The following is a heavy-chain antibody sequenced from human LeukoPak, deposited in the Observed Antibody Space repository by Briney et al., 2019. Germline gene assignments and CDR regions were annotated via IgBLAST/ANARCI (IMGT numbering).Heavy chain of an antibody. CDR3: ARDDGDYEHSLDY. J-gene: IGHJ4*02. V-gene: IGHV4-59*01. CDR2: IYYSGST. CDR1: GGSISSYY. D-gene: IGHD4-17*01. Sequence: PSETLSLTCTVSGGSISSYYWSWIRQPPGKGLEWIGYIYYSGSTDYNPSLKSRVTISVDTSKNQFSLKLSSVTAAHTAVYYCARDDGDYEHSLDYWGQGTLVTVSS.